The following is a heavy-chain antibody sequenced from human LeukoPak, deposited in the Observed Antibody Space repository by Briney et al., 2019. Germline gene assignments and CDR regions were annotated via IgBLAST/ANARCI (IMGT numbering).Heavy chain of an antibody. J-gene: IGHJ6*02. CDR2: IYYSGST. Sequence: SSETLSLTCTVSGGSISSYYWSRIRQPPGKGLEWLGYIYYSGSTNYNPSLKSRVTISVDTSKNQFSLKLSSVTAADTAVYYCARAYGYCSSTSCLYYYYGMDVWGQGTTVTVSS. CDR1: GGSISSYY. D-gene: IGHD2-2*03. CDR3: ARAYGYCSSTSCLYYYYGMDV. V-gene: IGHV4-59*01.